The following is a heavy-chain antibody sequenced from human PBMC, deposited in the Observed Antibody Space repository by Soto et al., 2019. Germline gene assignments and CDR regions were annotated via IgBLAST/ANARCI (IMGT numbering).Heavy chain of an antibody. CDR3: AKGFIVVVTVIRPDDSFDV. Sequence: GGSLRLSCAASGFTFSSYAMHWVRQAPGKGLEWVAVISYDGSNTYYADSVKGRFTISRDPSKNTVYLEMNSLRAEDTAVYYCAKGFIVVVTVIRPDDSFDVWGQGTLVTVSS. CDR1: GFTFSSYA. V-gene: IGHV3-30-3*01. J-gene: IGHJ3*01. D-gene: IGHD2-21*02. CDR2: ISYDGSNT.